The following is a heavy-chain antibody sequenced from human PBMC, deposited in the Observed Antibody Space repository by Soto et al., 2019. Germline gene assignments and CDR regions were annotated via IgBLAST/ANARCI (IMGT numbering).Heavy chain of an antibody. Sequence: EVQLLESGGGLVQPGGSMRLSCTASGFTFSNYAMSWVRQAPDKGLEWVPAISGRGGSTYYADSVKGRFTISRYNSYTRLFLQMNSLRAEDTALYYCAKDSTVTTSLYSYYYGLDVWGQGTTVTVSS. V-gene: IGHV3-23*01. CDR2: ISGRGGST. CDR1: GFTFSNYA. J-gene: IGHJ6*02. CDR3: AKDSTVTTSLYSYYYGLDV. D-gene: IGHD4-17*01.